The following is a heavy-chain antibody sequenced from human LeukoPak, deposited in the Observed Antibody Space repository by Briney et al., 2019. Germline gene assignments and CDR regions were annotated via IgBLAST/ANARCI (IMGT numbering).Heavy chain of an antibody. CDR1: GFTFGDYA. J-gene: IGHJ4*02. Sequence: GRSLRLSCTASGFTFGDYAMSWVRQAPGKGLEWVGFIRSKAYGGTTEYAASVKGRFTISRDDSKSIAYLQMNSLKTEDTAVYYCTRDPTKLFDYWGQGTLVTVSS. CDR2: IRSKAYGGTT. CDR3: TRDPTKLFDY. V-gene: IGHV3-49*04.